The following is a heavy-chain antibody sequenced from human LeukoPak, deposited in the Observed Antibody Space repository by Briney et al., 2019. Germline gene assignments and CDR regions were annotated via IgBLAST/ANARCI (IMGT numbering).Heavy chain of an antibody. J-gene: IGHJ4*02. V-gene: IGHV4-30-4*01. Sequence: PSETLSLTCTVSNDSISSGDYYWNWIRQPPGKGLEWIGYIFHRGSTFYNPSLKSRVSMSVDTFKNQFSLKLISVTPADTAVYYCARERFSMDFDFWGQGTLVTVSS. CDR3: ARERFSMDFDF. D-gene: IGHD2/OR15-2a*01. CDR2: IFHRGST. CDR1: NDSISSGDYY.